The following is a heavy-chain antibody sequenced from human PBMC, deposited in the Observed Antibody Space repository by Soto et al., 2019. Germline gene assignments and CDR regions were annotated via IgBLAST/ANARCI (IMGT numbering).Heavy chain of an antibody. CDR1: GYTFASYA. CDR2: ISAYNGNT. D-gene: IGHD3-9*01. CDR3: ARDRPPADW. J-gene: IGHJ4*02. V-gene: IGHV1-18*01. Sequence: QVQLVQSGAEVKKPGASVKVSCKASGYTFASYAISWMRQAPGQGLEWMGWISAYNGNTNYAQKLQARVTMTTDTSTSTASMELRSLRSDDTAVYYCARDRPPADWWGQGPLVTVSS.